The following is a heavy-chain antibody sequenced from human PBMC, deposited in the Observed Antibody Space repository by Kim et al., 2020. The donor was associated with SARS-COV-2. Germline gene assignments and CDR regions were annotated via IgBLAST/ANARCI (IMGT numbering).Heavy chain of an antibody. V-gene: IGHV3-21*01. CDR2: ISSSSSYI. Sequence: GGSLRLSCAASGFTFSSYSMNWVRQAPGKGLEWVSSISSSSSYIYYADSVKGRFTISRDNAKYSLYLEMNSLKAEDTAVYYCARVFETTSFDYWGQGTLVTVSS. CDR3: ARVFETTSFDY. CDR1: GFTFSSYS. J-gene: IGHJ4*02. D-gene: IGHD1-7*01.